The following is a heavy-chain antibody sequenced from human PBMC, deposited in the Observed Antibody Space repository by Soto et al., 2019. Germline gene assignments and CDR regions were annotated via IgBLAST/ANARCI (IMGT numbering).Heavy chain of an antibody. CDR1: GGSFSGYY. V-gene: IGHV4-34*01. CDR2: IKHSGST. J-gene: IGHJ6*02. CDR3: ARHKPNKGGAAAGNHYYYYGMDV. Sequence: QVQLQQWGAGLLKPSETLSLTCAVYGGSFSGYYWSGIRPPPGKGLDWMGEIKHSGSTNYNPSLKSRVTLSVDTSKNQFSRKLSSVTAADTAVYYCARHKPNKGGAAAGNHYYYYGMDVWGQGTTVTVSS. D-gene: IGHD6-13*01.